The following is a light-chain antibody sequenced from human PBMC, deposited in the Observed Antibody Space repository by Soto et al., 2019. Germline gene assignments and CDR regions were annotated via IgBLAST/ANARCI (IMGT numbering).Light chain of an antibody. CDR2: GAS. CDR3: QQFSGSLT. V-gene: IGKV3-20*01. J-gene: IGKJ3*01. CDR1: QNIYTGY. Sequence: EVVLTQSPGTLSLSPGESATLSCRASQNIYTGYLAWYQQKPGQAPRLLISGASDRATGIPDRFTDSGSGTDFTLTISRLEPEDFAVYYCQQFSGSLTFGPGTKVDIK.